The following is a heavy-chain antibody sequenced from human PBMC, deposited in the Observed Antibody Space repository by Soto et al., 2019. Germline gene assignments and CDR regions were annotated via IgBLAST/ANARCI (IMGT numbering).Heavy chain of an antibody. Sequence: QVQLQESGPGLVKPSETLSLTCTVSGDSISNSYLSWIRQPPGRGLEWIGYIYDSGSTTYNPSIDKRVTISVETSKNQFSLKLSSVTSADTAVYYCVMSAYISPPPDYWGHGTLVTVSS. CDR1: GDSISNSY. D-gene: IGHD3-16*01. CDR2: IYDSGST. CDR3: VMSAYISPPPDY. J-gene: IGHJ4*01. V-gene: IGHV4-59*01.